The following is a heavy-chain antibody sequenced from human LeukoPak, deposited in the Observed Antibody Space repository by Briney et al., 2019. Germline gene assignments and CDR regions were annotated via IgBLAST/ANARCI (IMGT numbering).Heavy chain of an antibody. V-gene: IGHV5-51*01. CDR3: ARRRGCCSSTSCLYFDY. D-gene: IGHD2-2*01. CDR2: IYPGDSDT. CDR1: GYSFTSYW. Sequence: PGESLKISCKGSGYSFTSYWIGWVRQMPGKGLEWMGIIYPGDSDTRYSPSFQGQVTISADKSISTAYLQWSSLKASDTAMYYCARRRGCCSSTSCLYFDYWGQGTLVTVSS. J-gene: IGHJ4*02.